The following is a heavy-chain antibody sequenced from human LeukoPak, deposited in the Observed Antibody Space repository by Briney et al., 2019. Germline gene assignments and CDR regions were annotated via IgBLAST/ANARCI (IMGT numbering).Heavy chain of an antibody. V-gene: IGHV5-51*01. Sequence: GESLKISCKGSGYSFASYWIGWVRQMPGKGLEWMGIIYPGDSDTRHSPSFQGQVTISADKSISTAYLQWSSLKASDTAVYFCARPAVAGSFYYFDYWGQGTLVTVSS. CDR2: IYPGDSDT. D-gene: IGHD6-19*01. J-gene: IGHJ4*02. CDR3: ARPAVAGSFYYFDY. CDR1: GYSFASYW.